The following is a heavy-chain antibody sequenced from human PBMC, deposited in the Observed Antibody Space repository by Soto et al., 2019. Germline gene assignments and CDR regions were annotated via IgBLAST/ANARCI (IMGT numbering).Heavy chain of an antibody. D-gene: IGHD2-21*01. CDR3: ARRHILNWFDP. J-gene: IGHJ5*02. CDR2: VSDGGST. Sequence: QVQLQESGPGLVKPSETLSLTCTVSGDSVSRRSLYWSWIRQPPTKSLEWIGYVSDGGSTDYNPSLKSRVTISMDTSKNQLSLTLTSVTAADTAVYYCARRHILNWFDPWGQGTLVTVSS. V-gene: IGHV4-61*01. CDR1: GDSVSRRSLY.